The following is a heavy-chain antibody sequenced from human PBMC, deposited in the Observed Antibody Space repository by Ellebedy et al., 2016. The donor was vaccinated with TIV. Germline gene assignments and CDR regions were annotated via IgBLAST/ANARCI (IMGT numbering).Heavy chain of an antibody. D-gene: IGHD4-11*01. Sequence: SETLSLTXAVYGGSFSGYYWSWIRQPPGKGLEWIGEINHSGSTNYNPSLKSRVTMSVDTSKNQFSLKLSSVTAADTAVYYCARTATVTTHEAWFDPWGQGTLVTVSS. CDR2: INHSGST. V-gene: IGHV4-34*01. CDR1: GGSFSGYY. CDR3: ARTATVTTHEAWFDP. J-gene: IGHJ5*02.